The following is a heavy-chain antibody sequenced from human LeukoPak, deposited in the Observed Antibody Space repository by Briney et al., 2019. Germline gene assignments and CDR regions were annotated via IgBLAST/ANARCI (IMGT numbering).Heavy chain of an antibody. J-gene: IGHJ4*02. CDR1: GFTVRSNY. CDR3: ASSTDGYNLGTGGVDH. CDR2: IYSGGST. Sequence: GGSLRLSCAASGFTVRSNYMTWVRQAPGKGLECVSVIYSGGSTYYADSVKGRFTISRDNSKNTLYLQMNSLRAEDTAVYYCASSTDGYNLGTGGVDHWGQGTLVTVSS. V-gene: IGHV3-66*01. D-gene: IGHD5-24*01.